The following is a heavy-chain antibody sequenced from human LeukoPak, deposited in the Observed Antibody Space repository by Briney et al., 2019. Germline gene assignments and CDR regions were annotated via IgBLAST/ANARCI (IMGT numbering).Heavy chain of an antibody. V-gene: IGHV4-34*01. J-gene: IGHJ5*02. CDR1: GGSFSGYY. D-gene: IGHD3-22*01. CDR3: ARGGGWRRHYYDSSGYSQENWFDP. Sequence: SETLSLTCAVYGGSFSGYYWSWIRQPPGKGLEWIGEINHSGNTNYNPSLKSRVTISVDTSKNQFSLKLSSVTAADTAVYYCARGGGWRRHYYDSSGYSQENWFDPWGQGTLVTVSS. CDR2: INHSGNT.